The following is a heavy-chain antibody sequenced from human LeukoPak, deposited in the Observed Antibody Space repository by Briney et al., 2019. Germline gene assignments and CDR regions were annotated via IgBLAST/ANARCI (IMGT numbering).Heavy chain of an antibody. D-gene: IGHD6-19*01. CDR2: INPSGGST. V-gene: IGHV1-46*01. Sequence: GASVKVSCKASGYTFTSYYMHWVRQAPGQGLEWMGIINPSGGSTSYAQTFQGRVTMTRDMSTSTVYMELSSLRSEDTAVYYCARSRGIAVAVPDYWGQGTLVTVSS. CDR1: GYTFTSYY. CDR3: ARSRGIAVAVPDY. J-gene: IGHJ4*02.